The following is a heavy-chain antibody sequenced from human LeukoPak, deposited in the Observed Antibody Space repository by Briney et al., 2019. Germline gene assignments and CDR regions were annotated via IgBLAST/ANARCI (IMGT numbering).Heavy chain of an antibody. CDR2: IRSKTYGGTT. CDR1: GFTFGDHA. J-gene: IGHJ4*02. Sequence: PGGSPRLSCTASGFTFGDHAMSWFRQAPGKGLEWVGFIRSKTYGGTTEYAASVKGRFTISRDDSKSIAYLQMNSLKTEDTAVYYCTRWYHDYKDYWGQGTLVTVSS. CDR3: TRWYHDYKDY. D-gene: IGHD4-11*01. V-gene: IGHV3-49*03.